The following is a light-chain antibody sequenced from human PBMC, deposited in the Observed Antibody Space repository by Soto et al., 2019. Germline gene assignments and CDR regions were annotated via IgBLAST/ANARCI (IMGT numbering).Light chain of an antibody. J-gene: IGLJ3*02. V-gene: IGLV2-14*01. CDR2: EVN. CDR3: SSYTTIGTWV. CDR1: SFDVGNRNY. Sequence: QSALTQPASVSGSPGQSITISCTGTSFDVGNRNYVSWYQQHPGKAPKLIIYEVNNQPSGISDRFSGSKSGNTASLTISGLQAEDEADYYCSSYTTIGTWVFGGGTKLTVL.